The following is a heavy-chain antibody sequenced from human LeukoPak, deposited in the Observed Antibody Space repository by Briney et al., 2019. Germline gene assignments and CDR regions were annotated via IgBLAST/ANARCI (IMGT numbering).Heavy chain of an antibody. V-gene: IGHV1-18*01. D-gene: IGHD3-10*01. CDR1: GYTFTSYG. CDR3: ARVAGYYGSGSYYDAYYYYYYMDV. CDR2: ISAYNGNT. Sequence: ASVKVSCKASGYTFTSYGISWVRQAPGQGLEWMGWISAYNGNTNYAQKLQGRVTMTTDTSTSTAYMELRSLRSEDTAVYYCARVAGYYGSGSYYDAYYYYYYMDVWGKGTTVTISS. J-gene: IGHJ6*03.